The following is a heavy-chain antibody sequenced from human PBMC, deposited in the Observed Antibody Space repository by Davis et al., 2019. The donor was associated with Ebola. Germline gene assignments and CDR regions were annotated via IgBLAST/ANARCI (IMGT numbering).Heavy chain of an antibody. Sequence: GSLRLSCAVYGGSFSGYYWSWIRQPPGKGLEWIGEINHSGSTNYNPSLKSRVTISVDTSKNQFSLKLSSVTAADTAVYYCARLAVTTAFDIWGQGTMVTVSS. CDR3: ARLAVTTAFDI. D-gene: IGHD4-11*01. V-gene: IGHV4-34*01. CDR1: GGSFSGYY. CDR2: INHSGST. J-gene: IGHJ3*02.